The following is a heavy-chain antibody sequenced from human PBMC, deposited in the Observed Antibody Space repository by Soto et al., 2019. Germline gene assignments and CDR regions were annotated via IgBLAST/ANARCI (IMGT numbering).Heavy chain of an antibody. CDR3: VRDGTKTLRDWFDP. V-gene: IGHV4-4*07. J-gene: IGHJ5*02. CDR2: IYATGTT. CDR1: GASISGFY. D-gene: IGHD1-1*01. Sequence: PWETLSLTCTVSGASISGFYWSWIRKSAGKGLGWIGRIYATGTTDYNPSLKSRVMMSVDTSKKQFSLKLRSVTAADTAVYYCVRDGTKTLRDWFDPWGQGISVTVSS.